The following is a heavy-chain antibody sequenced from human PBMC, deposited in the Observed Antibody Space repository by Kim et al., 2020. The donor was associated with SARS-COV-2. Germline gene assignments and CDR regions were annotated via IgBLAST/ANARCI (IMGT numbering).Heavy chain of an antibody. V-gene: IGHV3-23*01. Sequence: GGSLRLSCAASGFTFSNSAMNWVRQAPGKGLEWISTITNNGGDTHSADAVKGRFTISRDNSKNTLYLEMNSLRAEDTALYYCAKDRSTVIAAAFDLWGQGTMVTVSS. CDR2: ITNNGGDT. J-gene: IGHJ3*01. CDR1: GFTFSNSA. D-gene: IGHD1-1*01. CDR3: AKDRSTVIAAAFDL.